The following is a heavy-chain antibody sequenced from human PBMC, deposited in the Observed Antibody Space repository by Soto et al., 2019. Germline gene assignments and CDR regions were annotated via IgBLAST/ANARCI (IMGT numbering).Heavy chain of an antibody. CDR1: GFTFSSYA. V-gene: IGHV3-23*01. CDR2: ISGSGGST. CDR3: ARLGGSSSPYYYYYYYMDV. D-gene: IGHD6-6*01. Sequence: GGSLRLSCAASGFTFSSYAMSWVRQAPGKGLEWVSAISGSGGSTYYADSVKGRFTISRDNSKNTLYLQMNSLRAEDTAVYYCARLGGSSSPYYYYYYYMDVWGKGTTVTVSS. J-gene: IGHJ6*03.